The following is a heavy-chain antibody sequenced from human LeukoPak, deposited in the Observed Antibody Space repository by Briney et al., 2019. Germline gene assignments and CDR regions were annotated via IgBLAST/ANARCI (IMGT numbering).Heavy chain of an antibody. J-gene: IGHJ4*02. CDR3: ARDAFLSSGYFFDY. Sequence: PGGSLRLSCAASGFTFSSYSMNWVRQAPGKGLEWVSYISSSSSTIYYADSVKGRFTISRDNAKNSLYLQMSSLRAEDTAVYYCARDAFLSSGYFFDYWGQGTLVTVSS. CDR2: ISSSSSTI. D-gene: IGHD3-22*01. CDR1: GFTFSSYS. V-gene: IGHV3-48*01.